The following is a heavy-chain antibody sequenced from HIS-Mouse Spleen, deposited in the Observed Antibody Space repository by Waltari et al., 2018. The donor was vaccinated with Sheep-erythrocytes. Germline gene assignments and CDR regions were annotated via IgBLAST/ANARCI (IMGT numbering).Heavy chain of an antibody. Sequence: EVQLVESGGGLIQPGGSLRLSCAASGFTVSSNYMSWVRQAPGKGVGWVSVIYSGGSTYYADSVKGRFTISRDNSKNTLYLQMNSLRAEDTAVYYCARASSGWFRGFDYWGQGTLVTVSS. D-gene: IGHD6-19*01. V-gene: IGHV3-53*01. CDR1: GFTVSSNY. CDR3: ARASSGWFRGFDY. CDR2: IYSGGST. J-gene: IGHJ4*02.